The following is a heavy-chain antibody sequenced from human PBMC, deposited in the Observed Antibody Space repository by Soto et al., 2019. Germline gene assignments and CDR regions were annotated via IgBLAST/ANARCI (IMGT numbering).Heavy chain of an antibody. V-gene: IGHV1-18*01. D-gene: IGHD3-3*01. CDR3: ASVDFWSGYSHDDYYYMDV. J-gene: IGHJ6*03. Sequence: ASVKVSSKASGYTFTSYCISWVRHPPGQGLECMELISAYNGNTNYAQKLQGRVTVTTDTSTSTAYMELRSLRSDDTAVYYCASVDFWSGYSHDDYYYMDVWGKGTTVTVCS. CDR1: GYTFTSYC. CDR2: ISAYNGNT.